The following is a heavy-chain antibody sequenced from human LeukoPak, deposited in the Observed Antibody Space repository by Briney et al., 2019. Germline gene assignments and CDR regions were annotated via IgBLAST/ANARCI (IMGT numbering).Heavy chain of an antibody. CDR1: GFTFSDYY. J-gene: IGHJ4*02. D-gene: IGHD6-13*01. V-gene: IGHV3-11*04. CDR3: AKEIAAAASSTPLDY. Sequence: KPGGSLRLSCAASGFTFSDYYMSWIRQAPGKGLEWVSYISSSGSTIYYADSVKGRFTISRDNSKNTLYLQMNSLRAEDTAVYYCAKEIAAAASSTPLDYWGQGTLVTVSS. CDR2: ISSSGSTI.